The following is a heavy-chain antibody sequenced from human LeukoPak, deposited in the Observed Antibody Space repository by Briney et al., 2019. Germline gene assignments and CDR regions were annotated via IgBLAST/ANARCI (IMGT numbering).Heavy chain of an antibody. D-gene: IGHD3-10*01. CDR1: GGSISSSNW. CDR2: IYRSGST. V-gene: IGHV4-4*02. J-gene: IGHJ4*02. Sequence: PSETLSLTCAVSGGSISSSNWWSWVRQPPGKGLEWIGEIYRSGSTNYNPSLKSRVTISVDTSKNQFSLKLSSVTAADTAVYYCARRPVNGRITMVRSARGGFDYWGQGTLVTVSS. CDR3: ARRPVNGRITMVRSARGGFDY.